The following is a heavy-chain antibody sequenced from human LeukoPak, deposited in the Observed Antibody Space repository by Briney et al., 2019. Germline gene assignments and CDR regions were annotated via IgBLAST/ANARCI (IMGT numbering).Heavy chain of an antibody. V-gene: IGHV4-39*01. Sequence: SETLSLTCTVSGGSISSSSYYWGWIRQPPGKGLEWIGSIYSGRTIYYSPSLNSRVTISVVTSKDQFILQLNSVTAADTAVYYCVRHDGRGGSTMGAFDSWGQGSLVTVSS. D-gene: IGHD3-3*01. CDR1: GGSISSSSYY. J-gene: IGHJ5*01. CDR3: VRHDGRGGSTMGAFDS. CDR2: IYSGRTI.